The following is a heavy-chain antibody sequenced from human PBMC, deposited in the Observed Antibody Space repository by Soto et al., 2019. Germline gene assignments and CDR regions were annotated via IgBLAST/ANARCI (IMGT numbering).Heavy chain of an antibody. CDR2: IIPIFGTA. CDR3: ASLRSIAAANWFDP. Sequence: QVQLVQSGAEVKKPGSSVKVSCKASGGTFSSYAISWVRQAPGQGLEWMGGIIPIFGTANYAQKFQGRVTITADESTSTDYMELSSLRSEDTAVYYCASLRSIAAANWFDPWGQGTLVTVSS. V-gene: IGHV1-69*01. J-gene: IGHJ5*02. D-gene: IGHD6-6*01. CDR1: GGTFSSYA.